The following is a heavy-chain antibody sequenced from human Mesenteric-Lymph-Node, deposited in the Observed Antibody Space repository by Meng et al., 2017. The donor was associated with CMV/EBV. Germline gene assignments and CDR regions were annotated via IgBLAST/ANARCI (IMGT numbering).Heavy chain of an antibody. CDR1: GFTFSSYA. CDR3: AKVIPDYYDSSGYIWYGMDV. J-gene: IGHJ6*02. D-gene: IGHD3-22*01. Sequence: GESLKISCAASGFTFSSYAMSWVRQAPGKGLEWVSVIYSGGSSTYYADSVKGRFTISRDNSKNTLYLQMNSLRAEDTAVYYCAKVIPDYYDSSGYIWYGMDVWGQGTTVTVSS. V-gene: IGHV3-23*03. CDR2: IYSGGSST.